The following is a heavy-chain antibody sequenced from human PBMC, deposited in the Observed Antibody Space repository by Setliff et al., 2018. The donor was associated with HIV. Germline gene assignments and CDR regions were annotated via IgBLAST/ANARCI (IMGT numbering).Heavy chain of an antibody. CDR1: GFTFSGYD. V-gene: IGHV3-13*01. J-gene: IGHJ6*04. CDR2: IGTTGDT. Sequence: GGSLRLSCAASGFTFSGYDMHWVRQATGKGLEWVSAIGTTGDTYYSGSVKGRFTISRENAENSLYLQMNSLRAGDTAVYYCARVGGLGSSSDGMDVWGKGTTVTVSS. D-gene: IGHD3-10*01. CDR3: ARVGGLGSSSDGMDV.